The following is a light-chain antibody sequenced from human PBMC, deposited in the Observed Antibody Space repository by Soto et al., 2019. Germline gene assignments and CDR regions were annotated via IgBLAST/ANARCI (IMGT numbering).Light chain of an antibody. V-gene: IGLV2-18*02. CDR1: SSDVGNSNG. Sequence: QSVLTQPPSVPGSPGQSVAISCTGTSSDVGNSNGVSWYHQPPGTAPKLIIYDVNNRPSGVPDRFSGSKSGNTASLTISGLQAEDEGDYYCSSYTSSSTYVFGTVTKVTVL. CDR3: SSYTSSSTYV. CDR2: DVN. J-gene: IGLJ1*01.